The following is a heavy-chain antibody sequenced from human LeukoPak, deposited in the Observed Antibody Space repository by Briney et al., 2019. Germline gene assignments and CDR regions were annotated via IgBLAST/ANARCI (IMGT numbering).Heavy chain of an antibody. J-gene: IGHJ3*02. D-gene: IGHD2-8*01. CDR1: GGSISSYY. Sequence: SETLSLTCTVSGGSISSYYWSWIRQPPGKGLEWIGYIYYSGSTNYNPSLKSRVTISVDTSKNQFSLKLSSVTAADTAVYYCPTLFRYCTNGVCYYDAFDIWGQGTMVTVSS. V-gene: IGHV4-59*01. CDR2: IYYSGST. CDR3: PTLFRYCTNGVCYYDAFDI.